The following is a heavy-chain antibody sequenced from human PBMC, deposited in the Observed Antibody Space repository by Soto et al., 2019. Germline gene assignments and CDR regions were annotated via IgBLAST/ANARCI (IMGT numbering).Heavy chain of an antibody. CDR3: ARDMTSDY. V-gene: IGHV1-3*01. J-gene: IGHJ4*02. D-gene: IGHD2-21*02. CDR2: INAGNGNT. Sequence: QVQLVQSGAAVKKPGASVKVSCKASGYTFTSYAMHWVRQAPGQRLEWMGWINAGNGNTKYSQKFQVRVTITRDTSASTAYRELSSLRSEDTSVYYCARDMTSDYWGQGTLVTVSS. CDR1: GYTFTSYA.